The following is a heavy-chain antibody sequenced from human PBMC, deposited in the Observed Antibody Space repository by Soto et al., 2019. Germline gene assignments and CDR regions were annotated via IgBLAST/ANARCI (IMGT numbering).Heavy chain of an antibody. CDR1: GDSFNNYW. V-gene: IGHV5-10-1*01. CDR2: IDPSDSYT. J-gene: IGHJ3*02. Sequence: PGESLKISCKGSGDSFNNYWISWMRQMPGKGLEWMGRIDPSDSYTNYSPSFQGHVTISADKSISTAYLQWSSLKASDTAMYYCARESGYYYDSSRAFDIWGQGTMVTVSS. CDR3: ARESGYYYDSSRAFDI. D-gene: IGHD3-22*01.